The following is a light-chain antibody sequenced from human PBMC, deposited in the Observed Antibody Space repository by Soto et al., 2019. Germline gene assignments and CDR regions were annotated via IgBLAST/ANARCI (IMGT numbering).Light chain of an antibody. Sequence: EIVMTQSPATLSVSPGERVTLSCRASQSISSSLAWYQQKPGQAPRLLMYGASTRATGIPARFSGSGSGTDFTLTISSLQSEDFAVYYCQQYDNWPGFGPGTKVDIK. V-gene: IGKV3-15*01. CDR2: GAS. CDR3: QQYDNWPG. J-gene: IGKJ3*01. CDR1: QSISSS.